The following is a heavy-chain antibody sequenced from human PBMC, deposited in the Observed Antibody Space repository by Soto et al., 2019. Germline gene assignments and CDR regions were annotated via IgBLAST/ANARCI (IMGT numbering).Heavy chain of an antibody. CDR2: ISSSGSTI. CDR3: ARDRICSSTSCYFWSYYYMDV. Sequence: QVQLVESGGGLVKPGGSLRLSCAASGFTFSDYYMSWIRQAPGKGLEWVSYISSSGSTIYYADSVKGRFTISRDNAKNSLYLQMNSLSAEDTAVYYCARDRICSSTSCYFWSYYYMDVWGKGTTVTVSS. D-gene: IGHD2-2*01. V-gene: IGHV3-11*01. J-gene: IGHJ6*03. CDR1: GFTFSDYY.